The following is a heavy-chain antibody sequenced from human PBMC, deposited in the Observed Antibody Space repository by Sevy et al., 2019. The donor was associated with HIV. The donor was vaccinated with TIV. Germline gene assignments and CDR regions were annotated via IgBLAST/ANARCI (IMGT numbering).Heavy chain of an antibody. V-gene: IGHV3-23*01. CDR1: GFTFSKYS. Sequence: GGSLRLSCAASGFTFSKYSMSWVRQPPGKGLEWVSTLSFGCGGIKGRFTISRDNSKNSLYLQMNNLRAEDTAVYYCAREGCTKPHDYWGQGTLVTVSS. CDR3: AREGCTKPHDY. D-gene: IGHD2-8*01. CDR2: LSFGCGG. J-gene: IGHJ4*02.